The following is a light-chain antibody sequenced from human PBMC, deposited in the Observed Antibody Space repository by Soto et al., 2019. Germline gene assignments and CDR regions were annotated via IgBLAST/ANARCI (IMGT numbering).Light chain of an antibody. CDR1: QSVSSSY. CDR3: QQYGNSPYT. J-gene: IGKJ2*01. CDR2: DAS. Sequence: EIVLTQSPATLSLSRGERATLSCRASQSVSSSYLAWYQQKPGLAPRLLIYDASSRATGIPDRFSGSGSGTDFTLTISRLEPEDFAVYYCQQYGNSPYTFGQGTKLEIK. V-gene: IGKV3D-20*01.